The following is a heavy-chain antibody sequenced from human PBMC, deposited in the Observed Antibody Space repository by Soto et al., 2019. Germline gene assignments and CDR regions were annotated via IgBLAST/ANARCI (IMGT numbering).Heavy chain of an antibody. Sequence: GGSLRLSCTASGFTFGDYAVSWVRQAPGKGLEWVGFIRSKAYGGTTEYAASVKGRFTISRDDSKSIAYLQMNSLKTEDTAVYYCTRVVYSYGFGYWGQGTLVTVSS. D-gene: IGHD5-18*01. CDR3: TRVVYSYGFGY. V-gene: IGHV3-49*04. J-gene: IGHJ4*02. CDR1: GFTFGDYA. CDR2: IRSKAYGGTT.